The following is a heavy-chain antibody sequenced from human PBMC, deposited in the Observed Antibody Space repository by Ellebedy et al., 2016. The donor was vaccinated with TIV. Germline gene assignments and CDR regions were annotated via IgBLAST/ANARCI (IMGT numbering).Heavy chain of an antibody. CDR1: GFTFSSCA. CDR2: ISGSGGSI. D-gene: IGHD2-15*01. V-gene: IGHV3-23*01. J-gene: IGHJ4*02. Sequence: GESLKISCAASGFTFSSCAMTWVRQAPGKGLEWVSAISGSGGSIYYADSVKGRFTISRDNSKNTVSLQMNSLRAEDTAVYYCAKAPIGTCTGARCYPFDHWGQGTLVTVSS. CDR3: AKAPIGTCTGARCYPFDH.